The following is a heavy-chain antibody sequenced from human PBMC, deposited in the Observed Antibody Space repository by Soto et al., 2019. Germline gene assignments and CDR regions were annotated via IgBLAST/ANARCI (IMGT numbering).Heavy chain of an antibody. CDR1: GGSFIDYS. J-gene: IGHJ4*02. CDR3: ARVSDY. V-gene: IGHV4-34*01. Sequence: QVLLQQWGAGRLKPSETLSLTCAVYGGSFIDYSWGWIRQSPGPGLEWIGEINHSGSANYNPSLKSRVTISVDTSKSQFSLKLYSVTAADAAVYYCARVSDYWSQGTLVTVSS. CDR2: INHSGSA.